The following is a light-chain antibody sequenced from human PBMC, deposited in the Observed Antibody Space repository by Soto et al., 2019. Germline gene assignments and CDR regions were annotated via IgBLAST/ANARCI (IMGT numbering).Light chain of an antibody. Sequence: QSALTQPASVSGSPGQSITISCTGTSRVVGAYDYVSWYLQYPDKAPQLLIYYVDHRPSGVSSRFSGSKSGNTASLTISGLQAEDEGDYYCCSYADGSIYFFGTGTKLTVL. CDR2: YVD. J-gene: IGLJ1*01. CDR3: CSYADGSIYF. V-gene: IGLV2-14*03. CDR1: SRVVGAYDY.